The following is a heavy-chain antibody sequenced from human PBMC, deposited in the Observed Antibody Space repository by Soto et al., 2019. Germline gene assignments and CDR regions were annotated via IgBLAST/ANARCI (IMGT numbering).Heavy chain of an antibody. J-gene: IGHJ4*02. V-gene: IGHV1-69*06. CDR3: ASYDCSGGSCHYFDY. D-gene: IGHD2-15*01. CDR2: IIPIFGTA. Sequence: GASVKVSCKASGGTFSSYAISWVRQAPGQGLEGMGGIIPIFGTANYAQKFQGRVTITADKSTSTAYMELSSLRSEDTAVYYCASYDCSGGSCHYFDYWGQGPLVTVSS. CDR1: GGTFSSYA.